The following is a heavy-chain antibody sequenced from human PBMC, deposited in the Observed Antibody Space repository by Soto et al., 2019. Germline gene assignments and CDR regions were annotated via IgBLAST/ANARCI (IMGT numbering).Heavy chain of an antibody. V-gene: IGHV4-61*01. CDR2: IHYSGST. CDR3: TRGGDAYKNGH. Sequence: PSETLSLTCTVSDGSVSIGTYYWSWIRQPPGKELEWIGFIHYSGSTNYNPSLKSRVTMSVDTSKNHFSLKLTSVNAADTAVYYCTRGGDAYKNGHWGQGTLVTVSS. CDR1: DGSVSIGTYY. J-gene: IGHJ4*02. D-gene: IGHD2-21*01.